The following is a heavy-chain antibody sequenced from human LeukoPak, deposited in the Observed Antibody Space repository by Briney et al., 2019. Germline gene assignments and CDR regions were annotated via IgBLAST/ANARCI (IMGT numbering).Heavy chain of an antibody. J-gene: IGHJ5*02. Sequence: KPSETLSLTCAVYGGSFSGYYWSWIRQPPGKGLEWIGEINHSGSTNYNPSLKSRVTISVDTSKNQFSLKVSSVTAADTAVYYCARGMGYCSSTSCRNWFDPWGQGTLVTVFS. CDR1: GGSFSGYY. V-gene: IGHV4-34*01. CDR2: INHSGST. CDR3: ARGMGYCSSTSCRNWFDP. D-gene: IGHD2-2*01.